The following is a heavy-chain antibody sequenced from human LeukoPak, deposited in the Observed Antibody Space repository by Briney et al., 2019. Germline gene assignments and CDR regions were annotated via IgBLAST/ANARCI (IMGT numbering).Heavy chain of an antibody. Sequence: GGSLRLSCVVSGITLSNYGMSWVRQAPGKGLEWVSVIYSGGSTYYADSVKGRFTISRDSSKNTLYLQMNSLRAEDTAVYYCARDSDLSGYILDYWGQGTLVTVSS. CDR2: IYSGGST. CDR3: ARDSDLSGYILDY. V-gene: IGHV3-66*01. J-gene: IGHJ4*02. CDR1: GITLSNYG. D-gene: IGHD3-22*01.